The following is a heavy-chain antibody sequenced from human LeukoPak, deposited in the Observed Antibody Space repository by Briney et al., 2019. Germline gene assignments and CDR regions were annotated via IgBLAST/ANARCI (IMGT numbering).Heavy chain of an antibody. CDR2: IHPRGST. D-gene: IGHD2-2*01. J-gene: IGHJ3*02. V-gene: IGHV4-4*07. CDR3: ALTRGVVGGAFDI. Sequence: SETLSLTCTVSGDSISSYYWSWIRQPAGKGLESIGRIHPRGSTSYNASRKGRVTLAVDTSNSQYCLELSSVPAAHTAVYYCALTRGVVGGAFDIWGQGTMVTVSS. CDR1: GDSISSYY.